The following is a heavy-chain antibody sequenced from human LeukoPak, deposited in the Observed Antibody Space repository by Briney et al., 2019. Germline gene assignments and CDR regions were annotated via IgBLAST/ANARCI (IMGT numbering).Heavy chain of an antibody. J-gene: IGHJ4*02. V-gene: IGHV3-23*01. Sequence: GGSLRLSCAVSGITLSNYGMSWVRQAPGKGLEWVAGIAGSGGGTNYADSVKGRITISGDNPKNTLYLQMNSLRADDTAVYFCAKRGVVIRVFLVGFHKEAYYFDSWGQGALVTVSS. CDR1: GITLSNYG. D-gene: IGHD3-10*01. CDR3: AKRGVVIRVFLVGFHKEAYYFDS. CDR2: IAGSGGGT.